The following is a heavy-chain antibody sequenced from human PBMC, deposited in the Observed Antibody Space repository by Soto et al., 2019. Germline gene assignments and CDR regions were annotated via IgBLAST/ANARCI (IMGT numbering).Heavy chain of an antibody. Sequence: GGSLRLSCAASLFTFTNYEMNWVRQSPGKGLEWISYISSSGKTISYAYSVKGRFTISRDNAKNSLYLQMNSLRAEDTAVYYCARDPEKYSGSDLGIDYWGQGTLVSVSS. V-gene: IGHV3-48*03. CDR2: ISSSGKTI. J-gene: IGHJ4*02. CDR1: LFTFTNYE. D-gene: IGHD5-12*01. CDR3: ARDPEKYSGSDLGIDY.